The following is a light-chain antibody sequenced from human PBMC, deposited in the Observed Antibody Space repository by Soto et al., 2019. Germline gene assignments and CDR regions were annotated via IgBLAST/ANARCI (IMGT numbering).Light chain of an antibody. V-gene: IGKV3-15*01. Sequence: EIVLTQSPATLSVSPGESTTLSCRASQSVGSTLAWYQLKPCQSPRLLLYDASTRATGIPDRFSGTGCGTEFTLTIRRLQSEDCAVYYFREEHNRPHTLGQGTKVDIK. J-gene: IGKJ1*01. CDR1: QSVGST. CDR3: REEHNRPHT. CDR2: DAS.